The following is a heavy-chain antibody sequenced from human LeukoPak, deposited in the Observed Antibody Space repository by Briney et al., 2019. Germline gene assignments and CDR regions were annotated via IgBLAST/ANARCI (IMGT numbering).Heavy chain of an antibody. J-gene: IGHJ4*02. V-gene: IGHV1-18*01. D-gene: IGHD2-8*01. CDR2: VSGDNANT. CDR3: ARDDCINGVCYVGDS. CDR1: GYRFISSG. Sequence: ASVKVSCKASGYRFISSGINWVRQAPGQGPEWMGWVSGDNANTHYAQRFQGRVTMTTDTSTDTAYMELRSLTSDDTAVYYCARDDCINGVCYVGDSWGQGTLVTVSS.